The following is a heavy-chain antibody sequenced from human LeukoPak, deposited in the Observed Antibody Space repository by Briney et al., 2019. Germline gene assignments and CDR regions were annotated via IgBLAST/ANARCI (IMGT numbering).Heavy chain of an antibody. D-gene: IGHD2-2*01. CDR1: GYTFTSYY. CDR2: INPSGGST. Sequence: ASVKVSCKASGYTFTSYYMHWVRQAPGQGLEWMGIINPSGGSTSYAQKFQGRVTMTRDTSTSTVYMELSSLRSEDTAVYYCARDVVLGSKKDIVVVPAAMGWFDPWGQGTLVTVSS. CDR3: ARDVVLGSKKDIVVVPAAMGWFDP. V-gene: IGHV1-46*01. J-gene: IGHJ5*02.